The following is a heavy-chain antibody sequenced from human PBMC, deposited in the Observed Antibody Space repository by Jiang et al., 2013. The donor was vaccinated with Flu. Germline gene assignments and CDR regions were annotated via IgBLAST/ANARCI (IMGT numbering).Heavy chain of an antibody. Sequence: GAEVKKPGSSVKVSCKASGGIFRSYGISWVRQAPGQGLEWMGGIIAIFSSPNYAQKFQGRVTITADEPTSTVYMELSSLRSEDTAVYYCVRSAGYHYKNYMDDWGRGTTVTVSS. J-gene: IGHJ6*03. V-gene: IGHV1-69*01. CDR2: IIAIFSSP. CDR3: VRSAGYHYKNYMDD. D-gene: IGHD3-22*01. CDR1: GGIFRSYG.